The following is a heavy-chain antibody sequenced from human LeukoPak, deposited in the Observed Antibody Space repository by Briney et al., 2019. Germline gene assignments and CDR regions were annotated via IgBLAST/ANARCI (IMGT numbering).Heavy chain of an antibody. CDR2: INHSGST. J-gene: IGHJ4*02. CDR3: ARGRKRLWGRNKTDSSGYLFDY. CDR1: GGSFSGYY. D-gene: IGHD3-22*01. V-gene: IGHV4-34*01. Sequence: SETLSLTCAVYGGSFSGYYWSWIRQPPGKGLEWIGEINHSGSTNYNPSLKSRVTISVDTSKNQFSLKLSSVTAADTAVYYCARGRKRLWGRNKTDSSGYLFDYRGQGTLVTVSS.